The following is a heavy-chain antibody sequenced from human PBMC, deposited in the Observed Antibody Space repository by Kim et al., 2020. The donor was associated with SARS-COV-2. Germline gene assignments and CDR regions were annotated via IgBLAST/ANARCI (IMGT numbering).Heavy chain of an antibody. D-gene: IGHD3-3*01. CDR2: IYYSGST. CDR3: ARFRVVIHPNNWFDP. Sequence: SETLSLTCTVSGGSISSSSYYWGWIRQPPGKGLEWIGSIYYSGSTYYNPSLKSRVTISVDTSKNQFSLKLSSVTAADTAVYYCARFRVVIHPNNWFDPWGQGTLVTVSS. CDR1: GGSISSSSYY. J-gene: IGHJ5*02. V-gene: IGHV4-39*01.